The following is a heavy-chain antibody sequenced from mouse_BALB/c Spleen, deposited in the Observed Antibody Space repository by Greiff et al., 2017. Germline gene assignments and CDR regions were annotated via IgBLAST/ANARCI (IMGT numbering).Heavy chain of an antibody. CDR2: IDPANGNT. D-gene: IGHD1-1*01. Sequence: EVKLVESGAELVKPGASVKLSCTASGFNIKDTYMHWVKQRPEQGLEWIGRIDPANGNTKYDPKFQGKATITADTSSNTAYLQLSSLTSEDTAVYYCARDAYYYGSSDYYAMDYWGQGTSVTVSS. V-gene: IGHV14-3*02. J-gene: IGHJ4*01. CDR1: GFNIKDTY. CDR3: ARDAYYYGSSDYYAMDY.